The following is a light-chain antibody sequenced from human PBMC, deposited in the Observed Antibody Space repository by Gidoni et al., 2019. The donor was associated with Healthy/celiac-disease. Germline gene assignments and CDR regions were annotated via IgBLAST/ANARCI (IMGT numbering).Light chain of an antibody. CDR1: SSDVGGYNY. CDR2: EVS. J-gene: IGLJ2*01. V-gene: IGLV2-14*01. CDR3: SSYTSSTTPHVV. Sequence: QSALTQPASVSGSPGQSITISCPGTSSDVGGYNYVSWYQQPPGKAPKLMIYEVSNRPSGVSNRFSGSKSGNTASLTISGLQAEDEADYYCSSYTSSTTPHVVFGGGTKLTVL.